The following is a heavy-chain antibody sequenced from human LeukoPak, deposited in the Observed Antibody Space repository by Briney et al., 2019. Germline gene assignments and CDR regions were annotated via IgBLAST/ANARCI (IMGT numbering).Heavy chain of an antibody. CDR1: GGSFSGYY. Sequence: SETLSLTCAVYGGSFSGYYWSWIRQPPGKGLEWIGEINHSGTTNYSPSLKSRVTISVDTSKNQFSLKLSSVTAADTAVYYCARGVGDGYRPNSFDVWGQGTMVTVSS. CDR3: ARGVGDGYRPNSFDV. CDR2: INHSGTT. V-gene: IGHV4-34*01. J-gene: IGHJ3*01. D-gene: IGHD5-24*01.